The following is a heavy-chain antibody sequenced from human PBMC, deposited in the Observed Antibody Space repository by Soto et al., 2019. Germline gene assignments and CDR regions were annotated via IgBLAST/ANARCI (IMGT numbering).Heavy chain of an antibody. Sequence: SETLSLSCTVSGDSMSKYYWSWIRQPAGKGLEWIGRIYTSGSTNYNPSLKSRVNMSIDTSNNHFSLNLKSVTVADAAVCYCARTVGAAYYFDFWGQGALVTVSS. CDR1: GDSMSKYY. D-gene: IGHD1-26*01. J-gene: IGHJ4*02. V-gene: IGHV4-4*07. CDR2: IYTSGST. CDR3: ARTVGAAYYFDF.